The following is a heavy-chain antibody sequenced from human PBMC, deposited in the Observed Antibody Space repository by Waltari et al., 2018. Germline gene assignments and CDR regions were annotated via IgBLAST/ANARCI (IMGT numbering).Heavy chain of an antibody. CDR2: IHAGNGNP. J-gene: IGHJ4*01. Sequence: QVQLVQSGAEVKKPGASVKVSCKASGYTFTSYARHWVRQAPGQRLEWMGWIHAGNGNPKNSPAFQGRITISQDPSASTAFMGLSSLISVDLAFYYCASDVAYSHPPKFFFGYLGPGTPVTVSS. CDR1: GYTFTSYA. CDR3: ASDVAYSHPPKFFFGY. D-gene: IGHD6-13*01. V-gene: IGHV1-3*03.